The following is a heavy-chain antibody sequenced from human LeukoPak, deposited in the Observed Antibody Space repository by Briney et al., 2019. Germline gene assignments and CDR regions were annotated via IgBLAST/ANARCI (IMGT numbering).Heavy chain of an antibody. J-gene: IGHJ4*02. CDR3: ARGKPSDYGANFDY. D-gene: IGHD4/OR15-4a*01. Sequence: ASVKVSCKASGYTFTRYDINWVRQATGQGLEWMGWIHPNSGDTGYAQKFQGRVTIIRNTPISTAYMELSSLRSDDTAVYYCARGKPSDYGANFDYWGQGTLVTVSS. CDR1: GYTFTRYD. V-gene: IGHV1-8*03. CDR2: IHPNSGDT.